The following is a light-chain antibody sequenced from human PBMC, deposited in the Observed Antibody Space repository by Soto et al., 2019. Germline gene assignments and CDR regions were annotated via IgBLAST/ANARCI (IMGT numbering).Light chain of an antibody. J-gene: IGKJ2*01. CDR2: AAS. V-gene: IGKV1-8*01. CDR1: QGISSY. Sequence: AIRMTQSPSSFSASTGDRVTITCRASQGISSYLAWYQQKPGKAPKLLIYAASTLQSGVPSRFSGSGSGTDFTLTISCLQSEEFATYYCRQYYSYPYTFGQGTKLEIK. CDR3: RQYYSYPYT.